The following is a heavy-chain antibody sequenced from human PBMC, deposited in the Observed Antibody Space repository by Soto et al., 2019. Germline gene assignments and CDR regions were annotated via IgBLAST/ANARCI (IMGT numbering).Heavy chain of an antibody. J-gene: IGHJ5*01. V-gene: IGHV3-48*02. D-gene: IGHD1-26*01. CDR2: ISGRGRTI. Sequence: EVQLVESGGGLVQPGGSLRLSCAASGFTFSTYSMNWVRQAPGKGLEWVSYISGRGRTIYYADSVKGRFTISRDNANCSLHLQIKGVSEEDTAIYYCAGDRGGSYCIDSCGQGTLVTVSS. CDR1: GFTFSTYS. CDR3: AGDRGGSYCIDS.